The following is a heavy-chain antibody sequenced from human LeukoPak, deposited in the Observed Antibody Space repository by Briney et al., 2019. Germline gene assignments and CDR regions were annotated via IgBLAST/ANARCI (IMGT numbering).Heavy chain of an antibody. CDR2: IKQDGREK. CDR1: GFTFSSYW. J-gene: IGHJ4*02. D-gene: IGHD3-22*01. Sequence: GGSLRLSCAASGFTFSSYWMSWVRRAPGKGLEWGANIKQDGREKYYVDSGQGRFTISIDNAKNLLFLQMNSLRAEDTAVYYCARDVGYDSSGYYPYYFDYWGQGTLGTVSS. CDR3: ARDVGYDSSGYYPYYFDY. V-gene: IGHV3-7*05.